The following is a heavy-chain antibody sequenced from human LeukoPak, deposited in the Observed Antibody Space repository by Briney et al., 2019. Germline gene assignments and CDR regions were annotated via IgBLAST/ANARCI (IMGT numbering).Heavy chain of an antibody. CDR3: ARALYCSSTSCYRTYNWFDP. CDR2: IYPGDSDT. CDR1: GYSFTSYW. D-gene: IGHD2-2*01. J-gene: IGHJ5*02. V-gene: IGHV5-51*01. Sequence: PGESLKISCKGSGYSFTSYWIGWVRQMPGKGLEWMGIIYPGDSDTRYSPSFQGQVTISADKSISTAYLQWSSLKASDTAMYYCARALYCSSTSCYRTYNWFDPWGQGTLVTVSS.